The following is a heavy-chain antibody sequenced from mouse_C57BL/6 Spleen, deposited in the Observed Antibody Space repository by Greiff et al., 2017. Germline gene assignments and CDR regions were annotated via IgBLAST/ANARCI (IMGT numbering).Heavy chain of an antibody. CDR1: GFTFNTYA. V-gene: IGHV10-3*01. CDR3: VRGGANWETFDY. J-gene: IGHJ2*01. CDR2: IRSKSSNYAT. D-gene: IGHD4-1*02. Sequence: EVQLVESGGGLVQPKGSLKLSCAASGFTFNTYAMHWVRQAPGKGLEWVARIRSKSSNYATYYADSVKDRFTISRKDSQSMLYLQMNNMKTEDTAMNYCVRGGANWETFDYWGQGTTLTVSS.